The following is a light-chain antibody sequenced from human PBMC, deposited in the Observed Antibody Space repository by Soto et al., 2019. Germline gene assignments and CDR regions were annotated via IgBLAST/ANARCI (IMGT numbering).Light chain of an antibody. J-gene: IGKJ1*01. CDR2: DAS. CDR1: QGIRND. V-gene: IGKV1-6*01. Sequence: AIQMTQSPSSLSASVGDRVTITCRASQGIRNDLGWYQQKPGKAPKLLIYDASSLQSGVPSRFSGSVSGTDFALNISSLQPGDLASYYCLQDYKYPRTFGQGTKVEI. CDR3: LQDYKYPRT.